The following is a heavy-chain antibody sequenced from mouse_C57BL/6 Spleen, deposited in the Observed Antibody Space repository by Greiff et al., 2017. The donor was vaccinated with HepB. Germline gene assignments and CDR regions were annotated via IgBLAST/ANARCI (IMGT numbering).Heavy chain of an antibody. V-gene: IGHV1-64*01. Sequence: VQLQQPGAELVKPGASVKLSCKASGYTFTSYWMHWVKQRPGQGLEWIGMIHPNSGSTNYNEKFKSKATLTVDKSSSTAYMQLSSLTSEDSAVYYCARSSGGIFFWFAYWGQGTLVTVSA. CDR3: ARSSGGIFFWFAY. CDR1: GYTFTSYW. J-gene: IGHJ3*01. D-gene: IGHD3-2*02. CDR2: IHPNSGST.